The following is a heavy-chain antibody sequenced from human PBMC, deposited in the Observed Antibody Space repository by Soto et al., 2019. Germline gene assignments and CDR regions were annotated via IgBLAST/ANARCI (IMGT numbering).Heavy chain of an antibody. D-gene: IGHD1-1*01. J-gene: IGHJ6*02. CDR1: GGTFSSYA. CDR3: ARKNWNEEDDYYYGMDV. CDR2: IIPIFGTA. Sequence: ASMKVSCKASGGTFSSYAISWVRQAPGQGLEWMGGIIPIFGTANYAQKFQGRVTITADESTSTAYMELSSLRSEDTAVYYCARKNWNEEDDYYYGMDVWGQGTTVTVSS. V-gene: IGHV1-69*13.